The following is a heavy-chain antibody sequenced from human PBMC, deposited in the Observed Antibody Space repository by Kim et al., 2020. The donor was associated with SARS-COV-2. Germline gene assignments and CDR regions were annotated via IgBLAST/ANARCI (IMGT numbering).Heavy chain of an antibody. V-gene: IGHV4-59*01. J-gene: IGHJ5*02. CDR3: ARRGSSWYQGWWFDP. CDR2: IYYSGST. D-gene: IGHD6-13*01. CDR1: GGSISSYY. Sequence: SETLSLTCTVSGGSISSYYWSWIRQPPGKGLEWIGYIYYSGSTNYNPSLKSRVTISVDTSKNQFSLKLSSVTAADTAVYYCARRGSSWYQGWWFDPWGQGTLVTVSS.